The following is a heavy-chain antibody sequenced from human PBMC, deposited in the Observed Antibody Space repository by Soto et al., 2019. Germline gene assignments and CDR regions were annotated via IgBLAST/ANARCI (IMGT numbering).Heavy chain of an antibody. CDR1: GYTFTNYG. Sequence: QVQLVQSGAEVKKPGASVKVSCKASGYTFTNYGISWVRQAPGQGLEWMGWSNTYNGNTNHAQKLQGRVTMTTDTSTRTAYMELRSLRSDDTAVYYCARGVGSGTYYNQYNWFDPWGQGTLVTVSS. CDR3: ARGVGSGTYYNQYNWFDP. V-gene: IGHV1-18*01. J-gene: IGHJ5*02. D-gene: IGHD3-10*01. CDR2: SNTYNGNT.